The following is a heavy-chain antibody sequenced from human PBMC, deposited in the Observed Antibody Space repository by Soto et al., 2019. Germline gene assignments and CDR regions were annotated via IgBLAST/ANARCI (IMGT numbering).Heavy chain of an antibody. D-gene: IGHD6-13*01. V-gene: IGHV3-23*01. CDR1: EVTFSSYA. J-gene: IGHJ4*02. CDR3: AKIRRPYQQLVLGY. Sequence: LRVSCGAAEVTFSSYAMSWVRQEPGKGLEGVSAISGSGGSTYYADSVKGRFTISRDNSKNTLYLQMNSLRAEDTAVYYCAKIRRPYQQLVLGYWGQGTLVTVSS. CDR2: ISGSGGST.